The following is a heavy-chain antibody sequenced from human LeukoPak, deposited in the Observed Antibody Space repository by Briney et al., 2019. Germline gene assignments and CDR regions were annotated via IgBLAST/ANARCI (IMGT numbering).Heavy chain of an antibody. Sequence: GGSLRLSCAASGFTFSTYEINWVRQAPGKGLEWLSHISTSGSSIHYADSVKGPFTISRDNAKNSLYLQMNSLRVEDTAVYYCARDATTELGTVYMDVWGKGTTVTISS. CDR2: ISTSGSSI. D-gene: IGHD4-17*01. CDR3: ARDATTELGTVYMDV. V-gene: IGHV3-48*03. J-gene: IGHJ6*03. CDR1: GFTFSTYE.